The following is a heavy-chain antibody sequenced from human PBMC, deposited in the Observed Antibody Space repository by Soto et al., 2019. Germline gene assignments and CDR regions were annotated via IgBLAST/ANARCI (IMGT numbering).Heavy chain of an antibody. CDR1: GFTFSGFW. CDR3: ARAFGVVTFSDS. V-gene: IGHV3-7*03. CDR2: IKQDGSEK. Sequence: EVQLVESGGGLVQPGGSLRLSCAASGFTFSGFWMGWVRQLPGKGLEWVANIKQDGSEKHYVDSVKGRFTVSRDNAKNSLYLQMNSLRVEDTAVYYCARAFGVVTFSDSWRQGTLVTVSS. D-gene: IGHD3-3*01. J-gene: IGHJ5*01.